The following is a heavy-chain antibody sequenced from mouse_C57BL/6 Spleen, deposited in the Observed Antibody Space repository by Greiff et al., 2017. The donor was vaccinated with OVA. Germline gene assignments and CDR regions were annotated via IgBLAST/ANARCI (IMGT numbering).Heavy chain of an antibody. V-gene: IGHV1-64*01. D-gene: IGHD2-2*01. J-gene: IGHJ3*01. Sequence: QVQLQQPGAELVKPGASVKLSCKASGYTFTSYWMHWVKQRPGQGLEWIGMIHPNSGSTNYNEKFKSKATLTVDKSSSTAYMQLSSLTSEDSAVYYCARDDYGNDVGAYWGQGTLVTVSA. CDR3: ARDDYGNDVGAY. CDR1: GYTFTSYW. CDR2: IHPNSGST.